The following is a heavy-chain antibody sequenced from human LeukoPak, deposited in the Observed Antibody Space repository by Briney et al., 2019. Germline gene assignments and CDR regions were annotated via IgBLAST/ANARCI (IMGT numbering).Heavy chain of an antibody. V-gene: IGHV4-59*08. CDR3: ARQNLAVIGMRGYNWFDP. Sequence: SETLSLTCTVSGGSISSYYWSWIRQPPGKGLEWIGYIYYSGSTNYNPSLKSRVTISVDTSKNQFSLKLSSVTAADTAVYYCARQNLAVIGMRGYNWFDPWGQGTLVTVSS. D-gene: IGHD6-19*01. CDR2: IYYSGST. CDR1: GGSISSYY. J-gene: IGHJ5*02.